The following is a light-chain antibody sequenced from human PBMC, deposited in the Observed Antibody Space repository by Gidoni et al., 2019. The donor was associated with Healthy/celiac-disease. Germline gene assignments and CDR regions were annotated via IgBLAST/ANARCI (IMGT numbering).Light chain of an antibody. CDR1: QGVSSN. V-gene: IGKV3-11*01. CDR2: EAS. J-gene: IGKJ2*01. CDR3: QQRSNWPRT. Sequence: EMLFTPSPPTLSLSPGERATLPCRPSQGVSSNLAWYQQKPGQAPRLLIYEASNRATGIPARFSGSGSGTDFTLTISSLEPEDFAVYYCQQRSNWPRTFGQGTKLEIK.